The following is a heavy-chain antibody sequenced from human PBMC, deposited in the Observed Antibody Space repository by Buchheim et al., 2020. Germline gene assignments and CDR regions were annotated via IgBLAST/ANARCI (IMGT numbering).Heavy chain of an antibody. J-gene: IGHJ4*02. D-gene: IGHD1-26*01. CDR2: INRDGSNT. CDR1: GFTFSRYW. V-gene: IGHV3-74*01. Sequence: EVQLVESGGGLVQPGGSLRLSCAASGFTFSRYWMHWVRHAPGKGLVWVSRINRDGSNTNYADSVKGRFTISRDNAKNTVHLQMNSLRAEDTAVYYCAREGESSGSYSQGYWGQGTL. CDR3: AREGESSGSYSQGY.